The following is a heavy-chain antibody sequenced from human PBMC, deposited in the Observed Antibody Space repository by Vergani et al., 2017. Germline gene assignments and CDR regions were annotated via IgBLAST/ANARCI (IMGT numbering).Heavy chain of an antibody. CDR2: INWNSDSI. V-gene: IGHV3-9*01. D-gene: IGHD6-13*01. CDR1: GFTFDDYA. Sequence: EVQLVESGGGLVQPGRSLRLSCAASGFTFDDYAMQLVRPAPGNGLEWVSGINWNSDSIAFADSVKGRFTISIANAQNSLYLKMNSLRAEDTALYYCVKDIAASGNYWYFDLWGRGTLVTVSS. J-gene: IGHJ2*01. CDR3: VKDIAASGNYWYFDL.